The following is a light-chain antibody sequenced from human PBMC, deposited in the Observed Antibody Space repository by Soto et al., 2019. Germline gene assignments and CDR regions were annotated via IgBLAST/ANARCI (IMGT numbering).Light chain of an antibody. CDR3: SSYAGNNIHYV. J-gene: IGLJ1*01. CDR1: TSDGGRNKF. Sequence: QCVLTEPASESGSPGQSITISCTGITSDGGRNKFVSWYQQQPGKAPKLMIYEGTKRPSGVPDRFSGSKSGNSASLPASGLQAEDEADYYCSSYAGNNIHYVFGTGTRSPS. CDR2: EGT. V-gene: IGLV2-8*01.